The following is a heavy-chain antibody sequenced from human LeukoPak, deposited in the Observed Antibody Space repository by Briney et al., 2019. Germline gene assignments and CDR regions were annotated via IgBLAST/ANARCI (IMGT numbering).Heavy chain of an antibody. J-gene: IGHJ4*02. D-gene: IGHD2-2*01. Sequence: GGSLRLSCTASGFAFDEHGMSWVRQVPGKGLEWVSGINWSGGSTGYADPLRGRFTIHRDNAKNSLYLQMDSLRAEDTALYYCARAPITSPFYFDYWGQGTLVTVSS. CDR2: INWSGGST. CDR1: GFAFDEHG. CDR3: ARAPITSPFYFDY. V-gene: IGHV3-20*04.